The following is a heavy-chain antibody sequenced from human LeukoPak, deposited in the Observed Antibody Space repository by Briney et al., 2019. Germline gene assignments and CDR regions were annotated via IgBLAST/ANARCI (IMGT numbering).Heavy chain of an antibody. CDR2: ITGSGGFT. V-gene: IGHV3-23*01. J-gene: IGHJ4*02. CDR1: GFTFSNYW. CDR3: VRSLDY. Sequence: GGSLSLSCAASGFTFSNYWIHWVRQAPGKGLVWVSVITGSGGFTQYADSVKGRFTISRDNSKNTVYLQMNSLRVEDTALYYCVRSLDYWGQGTLVTVSS.